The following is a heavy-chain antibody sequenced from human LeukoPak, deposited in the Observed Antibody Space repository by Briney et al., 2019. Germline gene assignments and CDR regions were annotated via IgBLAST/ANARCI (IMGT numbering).Heavy chain of an antibody. J-gene: IGHJ4*02. Sequence: PGRSLRLSCAASGFTFSSYNMNWVRQAPGKGLEWVSYISSSSSTIYYADSVKGRITISRDNAKNSLYLQMNSLRAEDTAVYYCARTRVEYCSSEYFDYWGQGTLVTVSS. CDR3: ARTRVEYCSSEYFDY. D-gene: IGHD6-6*01. CDR1: GFTFSSYN. CDR2: ISSSSSTI. V-gene: IGHV3-48*01.